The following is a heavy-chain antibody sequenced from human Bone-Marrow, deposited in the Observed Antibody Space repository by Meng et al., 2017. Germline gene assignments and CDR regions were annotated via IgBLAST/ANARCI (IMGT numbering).Heavy chain of an antibody. CDR2: INPKSGDT. V-gene: IGHV1-2*06. J-gene: IGHJ4*02. Sequence: QVALGQSGAEVKKPGASGKVSCKASGYTFTSYGISWVRRAPGQGLEWMGRINPKSGDTHYAQRFQGRVTMTGDTSISTAYMELSGLRSDDTAMYYCARDEDISAAGKLFGDYWGQGTLVTVSS. CDR3: ARDEDISAAGKLFGDY. D-gene: IGHD6-13*01. CDR1: GYTFTSYG.